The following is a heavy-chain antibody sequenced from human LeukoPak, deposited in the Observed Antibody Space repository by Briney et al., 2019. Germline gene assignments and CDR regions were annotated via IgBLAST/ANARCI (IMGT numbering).Heavy chain of an antibody. CDR2: INPKTGGT. D-gene: IGHD2-2*01. J-gene: IGHJ4*02. CDR3: ARAVSSSWYAPFDH. V-gene: IGHV1-2*06. Sequence: GASVKVCCKTSGYIFADHYMHWVRQAPGQGLEWMGRINPKTGGTMYAQKFQDSVIMTSDTSISTAFVDLSSLRSDDTAVYYCARAVSSSWYAPFDHWGQGTLVTVSS. CDR1: GYIFADHY.